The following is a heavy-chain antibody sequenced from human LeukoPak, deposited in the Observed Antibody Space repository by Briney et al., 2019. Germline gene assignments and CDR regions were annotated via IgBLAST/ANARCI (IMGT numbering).Heavy chain of an antibody. CDR1: GFTFSSYG. Sequence: PGRSLRLSCAASGFTFSSYGMHWVRQAPGKGLEWVAVISYDGSNKYYADSVKGRFTISRDNSKNTLYLQMNSLRAEDTAVYYCAKDWRRFSIAAAGKGWYYFDYWGQGTLVTVSS. J-gene: IGHJ4*02. D-gene: IGHD6-13*01. CDR3: AKDWRRFSIAAAGKGWYYFDY. V-gene: IGHV3-30*18. CDR2: ISYDGSNK.